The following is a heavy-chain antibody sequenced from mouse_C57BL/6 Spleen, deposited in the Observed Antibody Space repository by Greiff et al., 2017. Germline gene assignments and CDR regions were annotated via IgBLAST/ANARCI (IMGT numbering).Heavy chain of an antibody. CDR3: ARTGGNYYAMDY. V-gene: IGHV1-42*01. CDR1: GYSFTGYY. CDR2: INPSTGGT. Sequence: VQLQQSGPELVKPGASVKISCKASGYSFTGYYMNWVKQSPEKSLEWIGEINPSTGGTTYNQKFKAKATLTVDKSSSTAYMQLKSLTSEDSAVYYCARTGGNYYAMDYWGQGTSVTVSS. D-gene: IGHD2-1*01. J-gene: IGHJ4*01.